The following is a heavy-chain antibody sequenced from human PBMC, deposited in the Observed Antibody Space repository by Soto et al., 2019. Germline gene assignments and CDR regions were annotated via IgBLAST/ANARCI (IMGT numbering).Heavy chain of an antibody. CDR1: GFTFSPYS. Sequence: VQLLESGGDLVQPGGSLRLSCEASGFTFSPYSMGWVRQAPGKGLEWGSTISGTTGKSYFAGSVKGRSIISRDDSRNALYLQMSSRRAEDAAVYYGAKGGYDSGGQLRTSDFLGQGTLVTVSS. D-gene: IGHD3-22*01. V-gene: IGHV3-23*01. CDR3: AKGGYDSGGQLRTSDF. J-gene: IGHJ4*02. CDR2: ISGTTGKS.